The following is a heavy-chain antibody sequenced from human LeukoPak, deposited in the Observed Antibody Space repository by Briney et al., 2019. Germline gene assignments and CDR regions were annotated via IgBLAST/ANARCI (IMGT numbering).Heavy chain of an antibody. CDR1: GGSISSYY. V-gene: IGHV4-59*01. CDR3: ARVRYSSGWYDTDFDY. J-gene: IGHJ4*02. CDR2: IYDGGTT. D-gene: IGHD6-19*01. Sequence: SETLSLTCTVSGGSISSYYWSWIRQPPGKGLECLGYIYDGGTTNYNPSLKSRVTMSVDTSKNQFSLKLSSVTAADTGVYYCARVRYSSGWYDTDFDYWGQGTLVTVSS.